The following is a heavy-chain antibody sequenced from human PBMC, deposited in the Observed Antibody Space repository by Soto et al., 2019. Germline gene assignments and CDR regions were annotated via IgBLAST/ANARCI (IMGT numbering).Heavy chain of an antibody. V-gene: IGHV4-59*01. CDR1: GGSISSYY. Sequence: QVQLQESGPGLVKPSETLSLTCTVSGGSISSYYWSWIRQPPGKGLEWIGYIYYSGSTNYNPSLKSRVTISVDTSKNQFSLKLSSVTAADTAVYYCARAAAAGTFNLDYWGQGTLVTVSS. J-gene: IGHJ4*02. CDR2: IYYSGST. D-gene: IGHD6-13*01. CDR3: ARAAAAGTFNLDY.